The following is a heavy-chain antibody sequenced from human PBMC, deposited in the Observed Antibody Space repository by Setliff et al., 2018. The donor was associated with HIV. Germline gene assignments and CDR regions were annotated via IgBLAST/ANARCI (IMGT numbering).Heavy chain of an antibody. CDR2: IYTSGST. CDR3: AREDYYYYGMDV. J-gene: IGHJ6*02. Sequence: KPSETLSLTCTVSGGSISSGSYYWNWIRQPAGKGLEWIGRIYTSGSTNYSPSLKSRVTISVDTSKNQFSLKLSSVTAADTAVYYCAREDYYYYGMDVWGQGTTVTVSS. V-gene: IGHV4-61*02. CDR1: GGSISSGSYY.